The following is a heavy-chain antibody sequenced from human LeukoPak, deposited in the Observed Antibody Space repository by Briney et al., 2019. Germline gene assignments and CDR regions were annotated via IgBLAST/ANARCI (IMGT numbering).Heavy chain of an antibody. Sequence: SQTLSLTCTVSGGPVRSASYYWSWVRQPAGKGLEWIGRIYTSESTSYNPSLKSRVTMSLDTSRNQFSLKLSSVTAADTAVYYCARARGAVAIDYWGQGTLVTVSS. D-gene: IGHD6-19*01. CDR3: ARARGAVAIDY. CDR2: IYTSEST. CDR1: GGPVRSASYY. V-gene: IGHV4-61*02. J-gene: IGHJ4*02.